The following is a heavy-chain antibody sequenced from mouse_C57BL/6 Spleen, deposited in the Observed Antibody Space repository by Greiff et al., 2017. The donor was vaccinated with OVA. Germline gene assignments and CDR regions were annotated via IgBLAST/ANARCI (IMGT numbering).Heavy chain of an antibody. D-gene: IGHD2-5*01. CDR3: ARTAYSNYEYFDY. CDR1: GYTFTNYW. CDR2: IYPGGGYT. Sequence: VQLQQSGAELVRPGTSVKMSCKASGYTFTNYWIGWAKQRPGHGLEWIGDIYPGGGYTNYNEKFKGKATLTADKSSSTAYMQFSSLTSEDSAIYDCARTAYSNYEYFDYWGQGTTLTVSS. V-gene: IGHV1-63*01. J-gene: IGHJ2*01.